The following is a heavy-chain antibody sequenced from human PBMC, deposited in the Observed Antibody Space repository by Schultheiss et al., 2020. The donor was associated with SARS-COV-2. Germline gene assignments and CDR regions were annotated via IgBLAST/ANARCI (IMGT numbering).Heavy chain of an antibody. Sequence: GGSLRLSCAASGFTFSSYSMNWVRQAPGKGLEWVSSISSSSSYIYYADSVKGRFTISRDNAKNSLYLQMNSLRAEDTAVYYCAREGYDFWSGYYTDYYYGMDVWGQGTTVTVSS. CDR1: GFTFSSYS. D-gene: IGHD3-3*01. J-gene: IGHJ6*02. CDR3: AREGYDFWSGYYTDYYYGMDV. CDR2: ISSSSSYI. V-gene: IGHV3-21*01.